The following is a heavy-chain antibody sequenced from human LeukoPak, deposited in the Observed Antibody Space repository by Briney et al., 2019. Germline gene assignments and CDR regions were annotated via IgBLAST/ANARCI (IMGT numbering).Heavy chain of an antibody. D-gene: IGHD5-18*01. Sequence: GGSLRLSCAATGFTFNNYAIHWGRQAPGKGLEWVAFISDDGSRQHYADSVKGRFTISRDNSKNTLNLQMNSLRAEDTAVYYCARDKGYGYEYWGQGTLVTVSS. CDR3: ARDKGYGYEY. CDR2: ISDDGSRQ. V-gene: IGHV3-30-3*01. J-gene: IGHJ4*02. CDR1: GFTFNNYA.